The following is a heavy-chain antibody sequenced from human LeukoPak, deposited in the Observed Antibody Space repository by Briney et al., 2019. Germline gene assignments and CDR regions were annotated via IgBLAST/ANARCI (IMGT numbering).Heavy chain of an antibody. Sequence: GASVKVSCKASGYTFTSYAMHWVRQAPGQRLEWMGWINAGNGNTKYSQKFQGRATITRDTSASTAYMELSSLRSEDTAVYYCARDSFDNWFDPWGQGTLVTVSS. CDR3: ARDSFDNWFDP. D-gene: IGHD2-15*01. CDR2: INAGNGNT. J-gene: IGHJ5*02. CDR1: GYTFTSYA. V-gene: IGHV1-3*01.